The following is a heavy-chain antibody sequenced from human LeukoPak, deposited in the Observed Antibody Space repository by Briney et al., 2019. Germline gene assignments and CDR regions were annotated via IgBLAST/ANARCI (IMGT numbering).Heavy chain of an antibody. D-gene: IGHD6-13*01. Sequence: SETLSLTCAVYGGSFSGYYWSWIRQPPGKGLEWIGEINDSGSTNYNPSLKSRVTISVDTSKNQFSLKLSSVTAADTAVYYCARSAAAGTHFDYWGQGTLVTVSS. CDR2: INDSGST. V-gene: IGHV4-34*01. CDR1: GGSFSGYY. J-gene: IGHJ4*02. CDR3: ARSAAAGTHFDY.